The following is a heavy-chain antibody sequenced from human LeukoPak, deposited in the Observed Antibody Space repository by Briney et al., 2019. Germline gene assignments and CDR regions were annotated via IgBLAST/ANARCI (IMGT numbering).Heavy chain of an antibody. CDR3: ARERDTAMVFYYYGKDV. D-gene: IGHD5-18*01. V-gene: IGHV1-18*01. J-gene: IGHJ6*02. Sequence: ASVKVSCKASGYTFTSYGISWVRQAPGQGLEWMGWISAYNGNTNYAQKLQGRVTMTTDTSTSTAYMELRSLRSDDTAVYYCARERDTAMVFYYYGKDVWGQGTTVTVSS. CDR1: GYTFTSYG. CDR2: ISAYNGNT.